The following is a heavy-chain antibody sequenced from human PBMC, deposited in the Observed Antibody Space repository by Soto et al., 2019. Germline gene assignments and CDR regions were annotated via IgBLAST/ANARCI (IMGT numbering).Heavy chain of an antibody. J-gene: IGHJ6*02. D-gene: IGHD3-10*02. CDR3: ASVRGGYYYAMDV. Sequence: QVQLQESGPGLVKPSGTLSLTCAVSGGSISSSNWWSWVRQPPGKGLEWIGEIYHSGSTNYNPSLQSRVTISVDKSKHQFSLKLSSVTAADTAVYYCASVRGGYYYAMDVWGQGTTVTVSS. CDR2: IYHSGST. V-gene: IGHV4-4*02. CDR1: GGSISSSNW.